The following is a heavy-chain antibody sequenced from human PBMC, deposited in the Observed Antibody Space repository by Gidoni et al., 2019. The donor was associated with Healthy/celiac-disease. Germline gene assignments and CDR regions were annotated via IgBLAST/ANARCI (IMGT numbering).Heavy chain of an antibody. V-gene: IGHV3-9*01. CDR2: ISWNSGSI. J-gene: IGHJ4*02. CDR3: AKDRGDYYDSSGYYHY. D-gene: IGHD3-22*01. Sequence: EVQLVESGGGLVQPGRSLRLSCAASGFPFDDYAMHWVRQAPGKGLEWVSGISWNSGSIGYADSVKGRFTISRDNAKNSLYLQMNSLRAEDTALYYCAKDRGDYYDSSGYYHYWGQGTLVTVSS. CDR1: GFPFDDYA.